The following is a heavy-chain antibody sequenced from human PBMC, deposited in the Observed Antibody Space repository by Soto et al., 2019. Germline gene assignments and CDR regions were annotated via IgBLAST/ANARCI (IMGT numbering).Heavy chain of an antibody. CDR3: AREGSVSSGFLDY. CDR2: ISGYNGNT. V-gene: IGHV1-18*04. D-gene: IGHD3-22*01. Sequence: ASVKVSCKASGYTFSSYDINWVRQAPGQGLEWMGWISGYNGNTNYAQKFQGRISMTTDTSTSTSYMELRSLRSDDTAVYYCAREGSVSSGFLDYWGQGALVTVSS. CDR1: GYTFSSYD. J-gene: IGHJ4*02.